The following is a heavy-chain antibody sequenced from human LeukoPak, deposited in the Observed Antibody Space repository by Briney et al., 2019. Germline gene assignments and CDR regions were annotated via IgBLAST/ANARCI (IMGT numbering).Heavy chain of an antibody. CDR2: ISGSGGST. D-gene: IGHD3-10*01. V-gene: IGHV3-23*01. J-gene: IGHJ6*02. Sequence: PGGSLRLPCAASGFTFSSYAMSWVRQAPGKGLEWVSAISGSGGSTYYADSVKGRFTISRDNSKNTLYLQMNSLRAEDTAVYYCAKSLLWFGELSHYYYYYGMDVWGQGTTVTVSS. CDR1: GFTFSSYA. CDR3: AKSLLWFGELSHYYYYYGMDV.